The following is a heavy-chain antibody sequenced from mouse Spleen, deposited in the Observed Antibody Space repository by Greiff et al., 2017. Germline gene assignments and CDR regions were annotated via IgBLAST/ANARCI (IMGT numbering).Heavy chain of an antibody. J-gene: IGHJ2*01. Sequence: EVKLVESGGGLVQPGGSLSLSCAASGFTFTDYYMSWVRQPPGKALEWLGFIRNKANGYTTEYSASVKGRFTISRDNSQSILYLQMNALRAEDSATYYCARISYYYGFFDYWGQGTTLTVSS. CDR3: ARISYYYGFFDY. V-gene: IGHV7-3*01. D-gene: IGHD1-1*01. CDR1: GFTFTDYY. CDR2: IRNKANGYTT.